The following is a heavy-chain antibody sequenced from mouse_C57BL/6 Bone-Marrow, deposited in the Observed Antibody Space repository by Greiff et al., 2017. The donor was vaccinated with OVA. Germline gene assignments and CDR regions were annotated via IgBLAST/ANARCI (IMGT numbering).Heavy chain of an antibody. J-gene: IGHJ3*01. CDR3: ARSYDGYSAWFAY. Sequence: QVHVKQSGAELVKPGASVKLSCKASGYTFTSYWMHWVKQRPGQGLEWIGMIHPNSGSTNYNEKFKSKATLTVDKSSSTAYMQLSSLTSEDSAVYYCARSYDGYSAWFAYWGQGTLVTVSA. CDR1: GYTFTSYW. V-gene: IGHV1-64*01. CDR2: IHPNSGST. D-gene: IGHD2-3*01.